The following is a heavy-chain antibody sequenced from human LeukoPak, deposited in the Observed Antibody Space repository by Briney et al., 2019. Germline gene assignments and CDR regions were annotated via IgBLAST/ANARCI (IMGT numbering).Heavy chain of an antibody. V-gene: IGHV3-53*01. CDR3: AGGTDFWSGYCFDS. J-gene: IGHJ4*02. Sequence: PGGSLRLSCAASGFTVSGNYMSWVRQAPGKGLEWVSVIYSGGDKSYADSVKGRFTISSDTSQNKLYLHMNSPRVEDTAVYYCAGGTDFWSGYCFDSWGQGTLVTVSS. D-gene: IGHD3-3*01. CDR2: IYSGGDK. CDR1: GFTVSGNY.